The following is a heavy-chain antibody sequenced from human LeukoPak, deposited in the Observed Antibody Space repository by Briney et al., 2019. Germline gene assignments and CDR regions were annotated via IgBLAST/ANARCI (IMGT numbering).Heavy chain of an antibody. CDR2: LFNSGVT. D-gene: IGHD2-15*01. V-gene: IGHV4-39*01. Sequence: SETLSLTCTVSGASTSSTGYYWGWIRQSPGKRLEWIGSLFNSGVTYYSPSLKSRVSTSVDTSNNHFSLRLTSLTAAGTAIYYCARHRVASAYSSFDYWGQGTLVTVSS. CDR1: GASTSSTGYY. CDR3: ARHRVASAYSSFDY. J-gene: IGHJ4*02.